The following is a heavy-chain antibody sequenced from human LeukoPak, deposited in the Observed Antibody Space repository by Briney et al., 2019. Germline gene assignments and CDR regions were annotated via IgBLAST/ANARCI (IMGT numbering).Heavy chain of an antibody. J-gene: IGHJ4*02. CDR3: ARSFTPSFDY. Sequence: PSETLSLTCAVYGGSFSGHYWSWIRQPPGKGLEWIGEINHSGSTNYNPSLKSRVTISVDTSKNQFSLKLSSVTAADTAVYYCARSFTPSFDYWDQGTLVTVSS. CDR1: GGSFSGHY. CDR2: INHSGST. V-gene: IGHV4-34*01.